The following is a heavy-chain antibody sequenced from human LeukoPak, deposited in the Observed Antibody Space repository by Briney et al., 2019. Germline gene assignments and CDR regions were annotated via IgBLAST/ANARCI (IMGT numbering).Heavy chain of an antibody. CDR1: GYSFTSKW. Sequence: GESLKISCKGSGYSFTSKWIGWVRQMPGKGLEWMGIIYPGDSDTRYSPSFQGQFTISVDKSISTAYLQWSSLKASDTAMYYCARDYGGNSELYYFENWGQGTLVTVSS. J-gene: IGHJ4*02. V-gene: IGHV5-51*01. D-gene: IGHD4-23*01. CDR2: IYPGDSDT. CDR3: ARDYGGNSELYYFEN.